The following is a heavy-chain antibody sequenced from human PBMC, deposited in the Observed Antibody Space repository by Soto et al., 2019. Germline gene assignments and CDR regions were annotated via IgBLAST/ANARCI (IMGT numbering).Heavy chain of an antibody. D-gene: IGHD4-17*01. CDR1: GFTFSTYW. J-gene: IGHJ4*02. Sequence: GGSLRLSCAVSGFTFSTYWMSWVRQAPGKGLEWVANIKRDGSEKLYVGSVKGRFTVSRDNADNSLYLDMNSLRAEDTAVYYCARRMTAVTIIDYWGQGTLVTVSS. V-gene: IGHV3-7*03. CDR2: IKRDGSEK. CDR3: ARRMTAVTIIDY.